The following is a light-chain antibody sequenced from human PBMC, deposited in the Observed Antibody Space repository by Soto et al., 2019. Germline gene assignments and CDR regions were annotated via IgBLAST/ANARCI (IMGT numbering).Light chain of an antibody. V-gene: IGKV3-20*01. CDR1: QSVGGNY. CDR3: QHYGISPWT. J-gene: IGKJ1*01. Sequence: EIVLTQSPGTLSLSPGERATLSCRASQSVGGNYLAWFQQKPGQAPRLLVYGASNRAAGIPARFSGGGSGTDFTLTISRLEPEDFAVYYCQHYGISPWTFGQGTEVEVK. CDR2: GAS.